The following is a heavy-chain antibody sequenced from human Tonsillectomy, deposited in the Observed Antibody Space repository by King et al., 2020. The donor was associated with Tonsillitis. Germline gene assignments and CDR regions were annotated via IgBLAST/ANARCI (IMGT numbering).Heavy chain of an antibody. D-gene: IGHD1-26*01. Sequence: VQLQQWGAGLLKPSETLSLTCAVYGGSFSGYYWSWSRQPPGKGLEWIGQIDHSGSTNYNPSLKSRVTISLDTSKNQFFLKLTSVTAADTAVYYCARGNNRYSRYLKWFAPWGQGTLVTVSS. V-gene: IGHV4-34*01. CDR3: ARGNNRYSRYLKWFAP. CDR1: GGSFSGYY. CDR2: IDHSGST. J-gene: IGHJ5*02.